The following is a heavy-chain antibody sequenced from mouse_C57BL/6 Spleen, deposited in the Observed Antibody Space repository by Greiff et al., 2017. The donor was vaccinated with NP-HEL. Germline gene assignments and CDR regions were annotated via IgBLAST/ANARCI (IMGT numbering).Heavy chain of an antibody. CDR3: ARDRGYGSAFDY. D-gene: IGHD1-1*01. V-gene: IGHV5-16*01. Sequence: EVKLVESEGGLVQPGSSMKLSCTASGFTFSDSYMAWVRQVPEKGLEWVANINYDGSSTYYLDSLKSRFIISRDNAKNILYLQMSSLKSEDTATYYCARDRGYGSAFDYWGQGTTLTVSS. CDR2: INYDGSST. CDR1: GFTFSDSY. J-gene: IGHJ2*01.